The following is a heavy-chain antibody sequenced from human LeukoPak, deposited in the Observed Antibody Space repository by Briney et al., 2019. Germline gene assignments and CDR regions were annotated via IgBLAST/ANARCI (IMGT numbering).Heavy chain of an antibody. CDR2: ISGSGGST. V-gene: IGHV3-23*01. CDR1: GFTFSSYA. Sequence: GGSLRLSCAASGFTFSSYAMSWVRQAPGKGLEWVSAISGSGGSTYYADSVKGRFTISRDNSKNTLYLQMNSLRAEDTAVYYCAKTYYYDSSGYYGGRGYFDYWGQGILVTVSS. J-gene: IGHJ4*02. D-gene: IGHD3-22*01. CDR3: AKTYYYDSSGYYGGRGYFDY.